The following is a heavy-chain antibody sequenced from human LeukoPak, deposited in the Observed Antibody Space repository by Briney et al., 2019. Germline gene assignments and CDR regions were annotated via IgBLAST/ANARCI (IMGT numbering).Heavy chain of an antibody. J-gene: IGHJ3*02. CDR2: IIPILGIA. D-gene: IGHD3-22*01. V-gene: IGHV1-69*04. CDR1: GGTFSSYA. Sequence: GASVKVSCKASGGTFSSYAISWVRQAPGQGLEWMGRIIPILGIANYAQKFQGRVTITADKSTSTAYMELSSLRSEDTAVYYCARGGDSSDAFDIWGQGTMVTVSS. CDR3: ARGGDSSDAFDI.